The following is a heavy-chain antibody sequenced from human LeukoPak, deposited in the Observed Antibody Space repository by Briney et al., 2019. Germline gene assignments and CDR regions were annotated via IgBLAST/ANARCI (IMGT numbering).Heavy chain of an antibody. D-gene: IGHD2/OR15-2a*01. CDR2: INQDGSKK. CDR3: VRDTSPSSRGSYFHALAM. CDR1: GFTFRNDW. J-gene: IGHJ3*02. V-gene: IGHV3-7*01. Sequence: PGGSLRLSCATSGFTFRNDWVTWVRQAQGKGLEWVANINQDGSKKNYVDSVKGRFTISRDTTENSLFLQMNSLRVEDTAIYYCVRDTSPSSRGSYFHALAMWGQGTWVTVSS.